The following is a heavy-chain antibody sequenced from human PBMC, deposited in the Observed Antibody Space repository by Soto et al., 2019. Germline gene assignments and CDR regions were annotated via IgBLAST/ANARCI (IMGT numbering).Heavy chain of an antibody. J-gene: IGHJ5*02. D-gene: IGHD3-10*01. CDR1: GYTFTTYT. CDR3: TRDPGRSWFDL. Sequence: GASVKVSCKASGYTFTTYTLQWLRQAPGQRLEWMGWINPGNGDTKYSQTFQGRVTITSDTSASTAYMELSSLRSEDTAVYYCTRDPGRSWFDLWGQGNLVTVSS. V-gene: IGHV1-3*01. CDR2: INPGNGDT.